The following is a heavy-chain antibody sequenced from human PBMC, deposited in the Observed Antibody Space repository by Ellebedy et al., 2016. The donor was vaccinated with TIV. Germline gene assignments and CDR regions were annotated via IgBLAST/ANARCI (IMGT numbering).Heavy chain of an antibody. Sequence: PGGSLRLSCAASGFTFSDFGMHWVRQAPGKGLEWVTFIQYDGTNKYYTDSVKGRFTISRDNSKNTLYLEMNSLRVEDTAVYYCAKDQGDYWGQGTLVTVSS. J-gene: IGHJ4*02. V-gene: IGHV3-30*02. CDR1: GFTFSDFG. CDR3: AKDQGDY. CDR2: IQYDGTNK.